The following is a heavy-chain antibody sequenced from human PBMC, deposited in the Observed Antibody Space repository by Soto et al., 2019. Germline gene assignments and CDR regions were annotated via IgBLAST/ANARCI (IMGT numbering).Heavy chain of an antibody. J-gene: IGHJ5*02. Sequence: SETLSLTCAVSGGSISSSNWWSWVRQPPGKGLEWIGEIYHSGSTNYNPSLKSRVTISVDKSKNQFSLKLSSVTAADTAVYYCARRPSRYCSGGSCYSYWFDPWGQGTLVTVSS. CDR3: ARRPSRYCSGGSCYSYWFDP. D-gene: IGHD2-15*01. CDR2: IYHSGST. V-gene: IGHV4-4*02. CDR1: GGSISSSNW.